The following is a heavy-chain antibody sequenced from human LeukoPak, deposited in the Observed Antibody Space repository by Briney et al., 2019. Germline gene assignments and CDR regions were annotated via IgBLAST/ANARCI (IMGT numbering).Heavy chain of an antibody. CDR3: ARASYYYDSSGYHDAFDI. Sequence: SETLSLTCTVSGGSISSYYWSWIRQPPGKGLEWIGYIYYGGSTNYNPSLKSRVTISVDTSKNQFSLKLSSVTAADTAVYYCARASYYYDSSGYHDAFDIWGQGTMVTVSS. D-gene: IGHD3-22*01. CDR1: GGSISSYY. J-gene: IGHJ3*02. CDR2: IYYGGST. V-gene: IGHV4-59*01.